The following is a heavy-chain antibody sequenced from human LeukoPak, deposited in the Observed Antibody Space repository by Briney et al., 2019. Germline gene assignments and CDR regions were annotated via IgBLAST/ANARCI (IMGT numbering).Heavy chain of an antibody. J-gene: IGHJ4*02. D-gene: IGHD6-19*01. Sequence: ASVKVSCKPSGYTFTGYYLHWVRQAPGQGLEWMGWINPNTGATIYAEKFQGRVTMTRDTSIDTAYMEMRSLRSDDTAVYYCARDRVGSGWRRAWYFEFWGQGTLITVSS. V-gene: IGHV1-2*02. CDR3: ARDRVGSGWRRAWYFEF. CDR1: GYTFTGYY. CDR2: INPNTGAT.